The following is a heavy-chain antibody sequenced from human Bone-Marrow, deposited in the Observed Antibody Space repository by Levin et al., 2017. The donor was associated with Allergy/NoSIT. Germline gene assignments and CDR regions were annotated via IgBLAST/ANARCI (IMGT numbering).Heavy chain of an antibody. CDR3: ARDRGLGKGLDAFDI. V-gene: IGHV6-1*01. CDR2: TYHRSRWYN. D-gene: IGHD7-27*01. CDR1: GDTVSPNTAS. J-gene: IGHJ3*02. Sequence: KASETLSLTCAISGDTVSPNTASWNWIRQSPSRGLEWLGRTYHRSRWYNDYAASVKGRIIINADTSKNQFSLHLKSVTPEDTAVYYCARDRGLGKGLDAFDIWGQGTMVSVSS.